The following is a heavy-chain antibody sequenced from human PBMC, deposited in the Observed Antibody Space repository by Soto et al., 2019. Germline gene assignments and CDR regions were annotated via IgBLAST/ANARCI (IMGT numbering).Heavy chain of an antibody. CDR1: GGSISSYY. Sequence: QVHLQESGPGLVKPSETLSLTCTVSGGSISSYYWCWIRQPPGKGLEWIGYVFYTVITKYNPSFQSRATISENTSRNQFSLNLMSVTAADTAVYYCAKWGAAAGTTWGQGILVNVSP. J-gene: IGHJ4*02. D-gene: IGHD6-25*01. CDR2: VFYTVIT. V-gene: IGHV4-59*01. CDR3: AKWGAAAGTT.